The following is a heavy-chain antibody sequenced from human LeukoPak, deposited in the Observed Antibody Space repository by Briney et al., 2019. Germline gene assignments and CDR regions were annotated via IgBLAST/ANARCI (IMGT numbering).Heavy chain of an antibody. J-gene: IGHJ5*02. V-gene: IGHV4-38-2*01. CDR2: IYHSGST. D-gene: IGHD1-26*01. CDR1: GYSISSGYY. CDR3: ARGPEWELPLNWFDP. Sequence: PSETLSLTCAVSGYSISSGYYWGWIRQPPGKGLEWIGSIYHSGSTYYNPSLKSRITISLDTSKNQFSLKLSSVTAADTAVYYCARGPEWELPLNWFDPWGQGTLVTVSS.